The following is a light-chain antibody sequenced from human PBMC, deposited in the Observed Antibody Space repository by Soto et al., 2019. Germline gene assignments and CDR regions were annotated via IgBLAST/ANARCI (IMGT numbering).Light chain of an antibody. Sequence: DIQITQSRASLFSSFLDIVTITCRASQGISTWLAWYQQKPGKAPKLLIYGASSLQSGVPSRFSGSGSGTDFTLTISNLQPEDFATYYCQQANSFPISFGQGTRLEIK. CDR3: QQANSFPIS. J-gene: IGKJ5*01. CDR2: GAS. CDR1: QGISTW. V-gene: IGKV1D-12*01.